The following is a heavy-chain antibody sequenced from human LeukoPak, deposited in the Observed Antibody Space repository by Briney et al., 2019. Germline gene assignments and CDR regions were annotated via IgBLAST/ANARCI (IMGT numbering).Heavy chain of an antibody. CDR2: IYSGGST. CDR1: GFTVSSNY. V-gene: IGHV3-53*01. J-gene: IGHJ4*02. Sequence: PGGSLRLSCAASGFTVSSNYMTWVRQAPGKGLEWLSVIYSGGSTYYADSVKGRFTISRDNSKNTVYLQVNSLRAEDTAVYYCALVPGLGYWGQGTLVTVSS. CDR3: ALVPGLGY.